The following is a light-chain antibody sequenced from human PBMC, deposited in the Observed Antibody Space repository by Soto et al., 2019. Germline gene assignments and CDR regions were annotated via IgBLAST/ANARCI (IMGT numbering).Light chain of an antibody. J-gene: IGKJ3*01. CDR2: GAS. CDR3: QQLNIFPPLFT. CDR1: QGIRSY. V-gene: IGKV1-9*01. Sequence: DIQLTQSPFFLSASVGDRVTITCRASQGIRSYLAWYQQRPGKAPELLIYGASTLRTGVASRFSGSGSGTECTLTVISLQPEDVATYFCQQLNIFPPLFTFGPGTKVDIK.